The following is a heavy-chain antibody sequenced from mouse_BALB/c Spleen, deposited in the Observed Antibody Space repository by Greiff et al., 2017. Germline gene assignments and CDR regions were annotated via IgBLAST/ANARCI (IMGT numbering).Heavy chain of an antibody. CDR2: INSNGGST. CDR1: GFTFSSYG. Sequence: EVQRLESGGGLVQPGGSLKLSCAASGFTFSSYGMSWVRQTPDKRLELVATINSNGGSTYYPDSVKGRFTITGDNAKNTLYLQMSSLKSEDTAMYYCARSYDGSSQFAYWGQGTLVTVSA. CDR3: ARSYDGSSQFAY. V-gene: IGHV5-6-3*01. J-gene: IGHJ3*01. D-gene: IGHD1-1*01.